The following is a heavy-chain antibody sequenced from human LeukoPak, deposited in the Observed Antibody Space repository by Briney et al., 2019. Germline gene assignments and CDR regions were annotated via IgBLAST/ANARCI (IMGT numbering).Heavy chain of an antibody. J-gene: IGHJ4*02. CDR3: ARSGTWYYYDSSGYFDY. Sequence: GGSLRLSCAASGFTFSSYAMSWVRQAPGKGLEWASAISGSGGSTYYADSVKGRFTISRDNSKNTLYLQMNSLRAEDTAVYYCARSGTWYYYDSSGYFDYWGQGTLVTVSS. V-gene: IGHV3-23*01. D-gene: IGHD3-22*01. CDR2: ISGSGGST. CDR1: GFTFSSYA.